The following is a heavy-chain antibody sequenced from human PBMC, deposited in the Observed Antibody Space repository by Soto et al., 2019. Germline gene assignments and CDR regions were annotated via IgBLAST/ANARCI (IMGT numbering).Heavy chain of an antibody. V-gene: IGHV1-46*01. Sequence: QVQLVQSGAEVKKPGASVKVSCKASGYTFTSYYMHWVRQAPGQGLEWMGIINPSGGSTSYAQKFQGRVTMTRDTATRTVYMELSSLRSEDTAGYYCARGPYSSSRYYYYYGMDVWGQGTTVTVSS. CDR1: GYTFTSYY. CDR2: INPSGGST. CDR3: ARGPYSSSRYYYYYGMDV. J-gene: IGHJ6*02. D-gene: IGHD6-6*01.